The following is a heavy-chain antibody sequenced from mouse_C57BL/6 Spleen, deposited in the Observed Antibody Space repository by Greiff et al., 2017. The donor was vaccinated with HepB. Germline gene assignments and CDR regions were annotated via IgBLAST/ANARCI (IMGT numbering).Heavy chain of an antibody. J-gene: IGHJ3*01. CDR3: AFYYGSSYREVWFAY. CDR1: GYSFTDYN. Sequence: VQLQQSGPELVKPGASVKISCKASGYSFTDYNMNWVKQSNGKSLEWIGVINPNYGTTSYNQKFKGKATLTGDQSSSTAYMQLNSLTSEDSAVYYCAFYYGSSYREVWFAYWGQGTLVTVSA. D-gene: IGHD1-1*01. CDR2: INPNYGTT. V-gene: IGHV1-39*01.